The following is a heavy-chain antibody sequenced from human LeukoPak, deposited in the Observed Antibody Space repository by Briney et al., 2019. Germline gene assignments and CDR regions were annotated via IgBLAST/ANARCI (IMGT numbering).Heavy chain of an antibody. Sequence: PGRSLRLSCAASGFTFSSYGMHWVRQAPGKGLEWVAVISYDGSNKYYADSVKGRFTISRDNSKNTLYLQMNSLRAEDTAVYYCARDNGWSADFWGQGTLVTVSS. D-gene: IGHD2-15*01. CDR1: GFTFSSYG. CDR3: ARDNGWSADF. J-gene: IGHJ4*02. V-gene: IGHV3-30*03. CDR2: ISYDGSNK.